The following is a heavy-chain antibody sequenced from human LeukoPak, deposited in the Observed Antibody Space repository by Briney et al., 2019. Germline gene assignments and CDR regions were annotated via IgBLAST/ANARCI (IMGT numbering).Heavy chain of an antibody. Sequence: PGGSLRLSCAASGFTFRSYGMHWVRQAPGKGLEWVAFIRYDGNNKYYADSAKGRFTIFRDNSRNTLYLQMNSLRTEDTAVYYCARYGEVGATTYDYWGQGTLVTVSS. CDR3: ARYGEVGATTYDY. J-gene: IGHJ4*02. V-gene: IGHV3-30*02. CDR2: IRYDGNNK. CDR1: GFTFRSYG. D-gene: IGHD1-26*01.